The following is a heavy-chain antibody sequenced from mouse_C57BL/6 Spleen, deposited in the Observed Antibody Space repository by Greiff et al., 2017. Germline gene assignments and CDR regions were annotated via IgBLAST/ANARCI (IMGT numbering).Heavy chain of an antibody. V-gene: IGHV5-4*03. D-gene: IGHD2-5*01. J-gene: IGHJ3*01. CDR1: GFTFSSYA. CDR2: ISDGGSYS. Sequence: EVKLVESGGGLVQPSQSLKLSCAASGFTFSSYAMPWVRQSPEKRLEWVATISDGGSYSYYPVKVKGRFTISSDNGKNILYLQMSHLKSEDTAMYYCARAYYSNFAYWGQGTLVTVSA. CDR3: ARAYYSNFAY.